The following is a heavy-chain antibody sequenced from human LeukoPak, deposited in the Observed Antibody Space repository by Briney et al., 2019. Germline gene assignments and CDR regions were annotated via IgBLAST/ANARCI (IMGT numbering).Heavy chain of an antibody. J-gene: IGHJ4*02. D-gene: IGHD5-12*01. V-gene: IGHV3-53*05. Sequence: PGGSLRLSCAASGFTVSSNYMGWVRQAPGKGLEWVSVIYSGGSTYYADSVKGRFTISRDNSKNTLYLQMNSLRAEDTAVYYCARDHIVATTAAFDYWGQGTLVTVSS. CDR2: IYSGGST. CDR1: GFTVSSNY. CDR3: ARDHIVATTAAFDY.